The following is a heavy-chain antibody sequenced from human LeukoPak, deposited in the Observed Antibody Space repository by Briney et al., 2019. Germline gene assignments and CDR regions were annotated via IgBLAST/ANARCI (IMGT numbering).Heavy chain of an antibody. J-gene: IGHJ6*02. D-gene: IGHD3-3*01. CDR2: ISWNSGSI. CDR1: GFTFDDYA. Sequence: GGSLRLSCAASGFTFDDYAMYWVRQARGKGLEGVSGISWNSGSIGYADSVKGRFTISRDNAKNSLYLQMNSLRAEDTALYYCAKAIRGYFYYHGMDVWGQGTTVTVTS. V-gene: IGHV3-9*01. CDR3: AKAIRGYFYYHGMDV.